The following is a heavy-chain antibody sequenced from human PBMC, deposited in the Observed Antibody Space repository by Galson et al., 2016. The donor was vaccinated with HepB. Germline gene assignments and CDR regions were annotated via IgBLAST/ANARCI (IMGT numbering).Heavy chain of an antibody. V-gene: IGHV3-30-3*02. CDR3: AKDAYYGDYALDY. D-gene: IGHD4-17*01. J-gene: IGHJ4*02. CDR1: GFNFYGYG. CDR2: ISSDGFRT. Sequence: SLRLSCAASGFNFYGYGMHWVRQAPGKGLEWLALISSDGFRTRYADSVTGRFTISRDNSKSTVYLHMDSLRPEDTAIYYCAKDAYYGDYALDYWGQGSLVTVSS.